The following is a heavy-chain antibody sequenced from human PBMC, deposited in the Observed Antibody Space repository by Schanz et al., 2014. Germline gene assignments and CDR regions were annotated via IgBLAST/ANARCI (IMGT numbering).Heavy chain of an antibody. J-gene: IGHJ4*02. CDR3: AKSQGSSFDS. CDR2: ISGSGGST. CDR1: GFTFSSYW. Sequence: EVQLVESGGGLVKPGGSLRLSCAASGFTFSSYWMHWVRQVPGKGLEWVSAISGSGGSTYYADSVKGRFTISRDNTKNSLFLQLNSLRADDTAVYYCAKSQGSSFDSWGQGTLVTVSS. V-gene: IGHV3-23*04. D-gene: IGHD6-13*01.